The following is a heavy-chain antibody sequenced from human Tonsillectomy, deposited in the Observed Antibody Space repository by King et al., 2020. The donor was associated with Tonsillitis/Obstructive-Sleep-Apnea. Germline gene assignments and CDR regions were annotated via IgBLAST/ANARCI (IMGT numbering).Heavy chain of an antibody. J-gene: IGHJ6*02. D-gene: IGHD2-2*01. CDR1: GFTFSSYA. Sequence: VQLVESGGGLVQPGGSLRLSCAASGFTFSSYAMSWVRQAPGKGLEWGSAISGSGGSTYYADSVRGRFTISRDSSKNTLYLQMNSLRAEDTAVSYCAGSIVGVPAAVKKTHYFGMDVWGQGTTVTV. V-gene: IGHV3-23*04. CDR2: ISGSGGST. CDR3: AGSIVGVPAAVKKTHYFGMDV.